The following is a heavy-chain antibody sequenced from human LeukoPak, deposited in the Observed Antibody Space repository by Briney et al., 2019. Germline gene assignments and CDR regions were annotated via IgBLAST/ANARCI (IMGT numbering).Heavy chain of an antibody. V-gene: IGHV3-7*01. Sequence: GGSLRLSCAASGFTFSSYWMGWVRQAPGKGLEWVANIKQDGSEKYYVDSVKGRFTISRDNAKNSLYLQMNSLRAEDTAVYYCARDAYYYDSSGSKMDYWGQGTLVTVSS. J-gene: IGHJ4*02. D-gene: IGHD3-22*01. CDR1: GFTFSSYW. CDR2: IKQDGSEK. CDR3: ARDAYYYDSSGSKMDY.